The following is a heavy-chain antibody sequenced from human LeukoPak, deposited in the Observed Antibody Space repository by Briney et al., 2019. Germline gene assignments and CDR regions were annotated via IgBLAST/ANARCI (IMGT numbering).Heavy chain of an antibody. CDR1: GYTLTELS. CDR3: ATGPWSSGWQGDY. Sequence: ASVKVSCTVSGYTLTELSMHWVRQAPGKGLEWMGGFDPEDGETIYAQKFQGRVTMTEDTSTDTAYMELSSLRSEDTAVYYCATGPWSSGWQGDYWGQGTLDTVSS. J-gene: IGHJ4*02. CDR2: FDPEDGET. V-gene: IGHV1-24*01. D-gene: IGHD6-19*01.